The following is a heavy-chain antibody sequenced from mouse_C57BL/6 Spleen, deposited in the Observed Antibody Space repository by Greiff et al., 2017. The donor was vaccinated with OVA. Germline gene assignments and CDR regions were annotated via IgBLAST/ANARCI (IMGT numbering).Heavy chain of an antibody. CDR3: ASLGYDAYHGGYFDV. J-gene: IGHJ1*03. CDR1: GYSITSGYD. Sequence: EVKLMESGPGMVKPSQSLSLTCTVTGYSITSGYDWHWIRHFPGNKLEWMGYISYSGSTNYNPSLKSRISITHDTSKNHFFLKLNSVTTEDTATYYCASLGYDAYHGGYFDVWGTGTTVTVSS. D-gene: IGHD2-3*01. CDR2: ISYSGST. V-gene: IGHV3-1*01.